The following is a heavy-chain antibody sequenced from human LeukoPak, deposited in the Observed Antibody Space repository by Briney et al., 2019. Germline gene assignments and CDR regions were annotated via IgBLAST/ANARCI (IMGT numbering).Heavy chain of an antibody. V-gene: IGHV4-59*03. D-gene: IGHD3-9*01. CDR3: AGIQKRGNTGHSCDY. J-gene: IGHJ4*02. Sequence: SETLSLTCTVSGGSISSYYWSWVRQPPGKGLEWIAYMYYSGSINYNPSLKSRVTISVDTSNNQFSLKLSSVTAADTAVYYCAGIQKRGNTGHSCDYWGQGTLVTVSS. CDR2: MYYSGSI. CDR1: GGSISSYY.